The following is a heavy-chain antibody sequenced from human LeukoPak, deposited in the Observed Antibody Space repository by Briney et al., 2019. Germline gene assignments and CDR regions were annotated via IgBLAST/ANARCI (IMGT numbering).Heavy chain of an antibody. V-gene: IGHV3-30-3*01. Sequence: GGSLRLFCAASGFTFSSYPMHWVRQAPGKGLEWVTCISYDGSNKYYADSVKGRFTVSRDNSKNMLYLQMNSLRPDDTAVYYCAREDILTGYPYFDYWGQGTLVTVSS. CDR2: ISYDGSNK. CDR3: AREDILTGYPYFDY. J-gene: IGHJ4*02. CDR1: GFTFSSYP. D-gene: IGHD3-9*01.